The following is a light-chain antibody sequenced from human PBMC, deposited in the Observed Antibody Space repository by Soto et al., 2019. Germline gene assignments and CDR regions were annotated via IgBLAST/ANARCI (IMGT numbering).Light chain of an antibody. CDR2: SNT. V-gene: IGLV1-40*01. CDR1: SSNIGAGFD. Sequence: LTQPPSVSGAPGQTVTISCTGSSSNIGAGFDVHWYQQLPGPAPKLVLYSNTARPPGVPDRFSGSRSGSSASLASTGLQAEDEAEYYCQSYDSIVTGAVFGTGTKVTVL. CDR3: QSYDSIVTGAV. J-gene: IGLJ1*01.